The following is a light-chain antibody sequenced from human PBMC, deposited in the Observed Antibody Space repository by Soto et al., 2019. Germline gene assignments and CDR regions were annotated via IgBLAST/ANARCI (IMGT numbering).Light chain of an antibody. Sequence: EIVWTQSPGTLSLSPGERATLSGRASQSVSNNYLAWYQQKPGQAPRLLIYGASNGATGIPDRFSGSGSGTDFTLTISRLEPEDFAVYFCQQYGSSPPWTFGQGTKGDIK. V-gene: IGKV3-20*01. J-gene: IGKJ1*01. CDR3: QQYGSSPPWT. CDR2: GAS. CDR1: QSVSNNY.